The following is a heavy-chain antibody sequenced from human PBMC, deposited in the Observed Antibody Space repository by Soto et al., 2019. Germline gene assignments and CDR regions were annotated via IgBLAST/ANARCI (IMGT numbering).Heavy chain of an antibody. V-gene: IGHV4-39*01. Sequence: PSETLSLTCTVSGASISSSSYYWGWIRQPPGKGLEWIGSIYYSGSTYYNPSLKSRVTISVDTSKNQFSLKLSSVTAADTAVYYGARDCSGGSCYSDWLDPWGQGTLVTGS. CDR1: GASISSSSYY. J-gene: IGHJ5*02. D-gene: IGHD2-15*01. CDR2: IYYSGST. CDR3: ARDCSGGSCYSDWLDP.